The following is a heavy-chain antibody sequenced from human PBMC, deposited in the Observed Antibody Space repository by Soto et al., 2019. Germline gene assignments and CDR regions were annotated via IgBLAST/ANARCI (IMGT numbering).Heavy chain of an antibody. V-gene: IGHV1-69*13. J-gene: IGHJ4*02. CDR3: ARERTGDYHFDY. CDR2: IIPIFGTA. D-gene: IGHD4-17*01. CDR1: GGTFSSYA. Sequence: SVKVSCKASGGTFSSYAISWVRQAPGQGLEWMGGIIPIFGTANYAQKFQGRVTITADESTSTAYMEQSSLRSEDTAVYYCARERTGDYHFDYWGQGTLVTVSS.